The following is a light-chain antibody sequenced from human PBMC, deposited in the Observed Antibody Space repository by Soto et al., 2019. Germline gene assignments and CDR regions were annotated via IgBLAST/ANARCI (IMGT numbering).Light chain of an antibody. CDR3: QQRSNWPPWT. V-gene: IGKV3-11*01. J-gene: IGKJ1*01. CDR1: QTVRNNY. CDR2: DAS. Sequence: EFVLTQSPGTLSLSPGERATLSCRASQTVRNNYLAWYQQKPGQAPRLLIYDASNRATGIPARFSGSGSGTDFTLTISSLEPEDFAVYYCQQRSNWPPWTFGQGTKGDIK.